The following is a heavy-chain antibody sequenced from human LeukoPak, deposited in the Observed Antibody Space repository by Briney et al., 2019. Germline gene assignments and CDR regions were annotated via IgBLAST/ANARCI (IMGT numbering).Heavy chain of an antibody. Sequence: GASVKVSCKASGYTFTSYGISWVRQAPGQGLEWMGWISAYNGNTNYAQKLQGRVTMTTDTSTSTAYMELRSLRSDDTAVYYCARAGWGFYDFWSGYYTYWGQGTLVTVSS. D-gene: IGHD3-3*01. CDR2: ISAYNGNT. J-gene: IGHJ4*02. CDR3: ARAGWGFYDFWSGYYTY. V-gene: IGHV1-18*04. CDR1: GYTFTSYG.